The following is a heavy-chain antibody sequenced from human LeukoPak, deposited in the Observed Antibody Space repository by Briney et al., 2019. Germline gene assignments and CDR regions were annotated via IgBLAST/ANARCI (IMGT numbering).Heavy chain of an antibody. V-gene: IGHV4-34*01. J-gene: IGHJ6*03. D-gene: IGHD3-22*01. CDR2: MNPSGST. Sequence: KPSETLSLTCAVYGGSFSGYYWTRIRQTPGKGLEWIGEMNPSGSTNYNPSLKSRVTISVDTSKNQFSLKLSSVTAADTAVYYCARGRQDVTMIVVVMTAVSYYLDVWGKGTTVTVS. CDR1: GGSFSGYY. CDR3: ARGRQDVTMIVVVMTAVSYYLDV.